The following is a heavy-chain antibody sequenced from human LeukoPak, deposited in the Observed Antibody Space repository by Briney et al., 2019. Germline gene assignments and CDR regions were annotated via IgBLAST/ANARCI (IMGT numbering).Heavy chain of an antibody. D-gene: IGHD1-14*01. J-gene: IGHJ4*02. CDR2: INPRGDST. CDR3: ARDPGPGNQIDY. CDR1: GYTFTSYY. Sequence: ASVKVSCKASGYTFTSYYMHWVRQAPGQGLEWMGIINPRGDSTTYAQKFQGRVTMTRDTSTSTVYMELSSLRSGDTAVYYCARDPGPGNQIDYWGQGSLVTVSS. V-gene: IGHV1-46*01.